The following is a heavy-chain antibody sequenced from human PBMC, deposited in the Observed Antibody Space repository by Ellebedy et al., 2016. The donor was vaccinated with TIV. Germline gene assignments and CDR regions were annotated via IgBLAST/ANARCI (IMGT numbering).Heavy chain of an antibody. Sequence: GESLKISXKGSGYSFTSYWIGWVRQMPGKGLEWMGIIYPGDSDTRYSPSFQGQVTISADKSISTAYLQWSSLKASDTAMYYCASHGEGGLRYFDWLSNYYYYGMDVWGQGTTVTVSS. D-gene: IGHD3-9*01. CDR3: ASHGEGGLRYFDWLSNYYYYGMDV. CDR2: IYPGDSDT. J-gene: IGHJ6*02. V-gene: IGHV5-51*01. CDR1: GYSFTSYW.